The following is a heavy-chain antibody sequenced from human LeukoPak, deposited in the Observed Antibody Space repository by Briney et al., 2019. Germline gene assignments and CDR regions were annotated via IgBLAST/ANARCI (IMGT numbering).Heavy chain of an antibody. CDR2: ISAYNGNT. J-gene: IGHJ6*02. CDR3: ASGWFGESDYYYYGMDV. Sequence: ASVKVSCKASGYTFTSYGISWVRQAPGQGLEWMGWISAYNGNTNYAQKLQGRVTMTTDTSTSTAYMELRSLRSDDTAVYYCASGWFGESDYYYYGMDVWGQGTTVTVSS. V-gene: IGHV1-18*01. D-gene: IGHD3-10*01. CDR1: GYTFTSYG.